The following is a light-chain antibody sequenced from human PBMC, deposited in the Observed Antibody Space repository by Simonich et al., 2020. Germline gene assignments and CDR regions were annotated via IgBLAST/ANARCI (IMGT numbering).Light chain of an antibody. CDR2: EGS. CDR3: MQSIQLPWT. J-gene: IGKJ1*01. CDR1: QSLLHSDGKTY. Sequence: DIVMTQTPLSLSVTPGQPASIPCKSSQSLLHSDGKTYLYWDLQKPGQSPQLLIYEGSNRFSGVPARFSGSGSGTDFTLKISRVEAEDVGVYYCMQSIQLPWTFGQGTKVEIK. V-gene: IGKV2D-29*02.